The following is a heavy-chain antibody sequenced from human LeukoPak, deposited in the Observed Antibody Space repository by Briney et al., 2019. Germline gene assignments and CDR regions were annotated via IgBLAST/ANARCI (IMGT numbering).Heavy chain of an antibody. CDR1: GYTFTGYY. V-gene: IGHV1-2*02. CDR2: INPNSGGT. D-gene: IGHD6-13*01. J-gene: IGHJ6*03. Sequence: GASVKVSCKASGYTFTGYYMHWVRQAPGQGLEWMGWINPNSGGTNYAQKFQGRVTMTRDTSISTAYMELSRLRSDDTAVYYCARGYSSQYYDYMDVWGKGTTVTVSS. CDR3: ARGYSSQYYDYMDV.